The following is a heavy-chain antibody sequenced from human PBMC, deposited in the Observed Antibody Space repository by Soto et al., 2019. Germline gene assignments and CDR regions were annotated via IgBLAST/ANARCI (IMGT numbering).Heavy chain of an antibody. CDR3: ARDLPPVDY. V-gene: IGHV1-18*01. CDR2: ISAYNGNI. Sequence: QVQLVQSGAEVKKPGASVKVSCKASGYTFTSYAISWVRQAPGQGLEWMGWISAYNGNINYAQKLQGRVTMTTDTSASPAYMELRSLRSADTAVYFCARDLPPVDYWGQGTLGTVSS. J-gene: IGHJ4*02. CDR1: GYTFTSYA.